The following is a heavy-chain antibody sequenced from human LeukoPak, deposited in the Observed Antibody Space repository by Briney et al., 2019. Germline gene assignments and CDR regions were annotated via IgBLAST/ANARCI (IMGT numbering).Heavy chain of an antibody. V-gene: IGHV5-51*01. CDR2: IYPADSDI. CDR3: ARMKDYYADY. D-gene: IGHD3-10*01. J-gene: IGHJ4*02. CDR1: GYSINNYW. Sequence: GESLKISCKGSGYSINNYWIGWVRQMPGKGLEWMGIIYPADSDIRYSPSFQGQVTISADKSISTAYLQWSSLKASDTAMYYCARMKDYYADYWGQGTLVTVSS.